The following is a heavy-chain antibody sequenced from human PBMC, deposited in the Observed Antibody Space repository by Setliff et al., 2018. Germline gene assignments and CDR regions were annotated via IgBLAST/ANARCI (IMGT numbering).Heavy chain of an antibody. CDR2: ISSTSKYI. Sequence: LRLSCAASRFTFSDFSINWVRQAPGKGLEWVSSISSTSKYIFYADSVEGRFSISRDNAENSLYLQMNSLRTEDTAVYFCARVAMGASCSGTSCQKYRFDYWGQGTLVTVSS. V-gene: IGHV3-21*01. CDR3: ARVAMGASCSGTSCQKYRFDY. CDR1: RFTFSDFS. D-gene: IGHD2-2*01. J-gene: IGHJ4*02.